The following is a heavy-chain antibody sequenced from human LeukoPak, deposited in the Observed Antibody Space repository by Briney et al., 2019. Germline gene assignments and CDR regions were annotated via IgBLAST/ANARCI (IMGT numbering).Heavy chain of an antibody. J-gene: IGHJ3*02. CDR2: ISSSGSTI. V-gene: IGHV3-11*01. Sequence: GGSLRLSCAASGFTFSDYYMSWIRQAPGKGLEWVSYISSSGSTIYYADSVKGRFTISRDNAKNSLYLQMNSLRAEDTAVYYCARDNQFLIIDAFDIWGQGTMVTVSS. CDR3: ARDNQFLIIDAFDI. CDR1: GFTFSDYY. D-gene: IGHD3-3*01.